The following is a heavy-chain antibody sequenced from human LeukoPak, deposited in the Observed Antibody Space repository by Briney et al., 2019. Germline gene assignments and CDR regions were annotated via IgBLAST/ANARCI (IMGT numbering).Heavy chain of an antibody. CDR2: IYSGGST. Sequence: GGSLRLSCAASGFTVSSNYMSWVRQAPGTGLEWVSVIYSGGSTYYADSVKGRFTISRDNSKNTLYLQMNSLRAEDTAVYYCARDQDYYDSSGYSFWGQGTLVTVSS. CDR3: ARDQDYYDSSGYSF. D-gene: IGHD3-22*01. CDR1: GFTVSSNY. J-gene: IGHJ4*02. V-gene: IGHV3-66*01.